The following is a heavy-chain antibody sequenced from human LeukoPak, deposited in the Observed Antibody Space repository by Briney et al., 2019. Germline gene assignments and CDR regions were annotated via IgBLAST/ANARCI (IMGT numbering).Heavy chain of an antibody. J-gene: IGHJ4*02. CDR3: ARDTRYSYGRRIDY. Sequence: ASVKVSCKASGYTFTGYYMHWVRQAPGQGLEWMGWINPNSGGTNYAQKFRGRVTMTRDTSISTAYMELSRLRSDDTAVYYCARDTRYSYGRRIDYWGQGTLVTVSS. CDR2: INPNSGGT. V-gene: IGHV1-2*02. D-gene: IGHD5-18*01. CDR1: GYTFTGYY.